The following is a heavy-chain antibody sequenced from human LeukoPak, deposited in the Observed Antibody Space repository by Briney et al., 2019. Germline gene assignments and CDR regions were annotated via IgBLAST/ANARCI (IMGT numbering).Heavy chain of an antibody. D-gene: IGHD3-10*01. Sequence: PSETLSLTCTVSGGSISSYYWSWIRQPPGKGLEWIGYIYYKSRVTISVDTSKNQFSLKLSSVTAADTAVYYCARAVIPRLVRGVNHWFDPWGQGTLVTVPS. V-gene: IGHV4-59*01. J-gene: IGHJ5*02. CDR1: GGSISSYY. CDR2: IYY. CDR3: ARAVIPRLVRGVNHWFDP.